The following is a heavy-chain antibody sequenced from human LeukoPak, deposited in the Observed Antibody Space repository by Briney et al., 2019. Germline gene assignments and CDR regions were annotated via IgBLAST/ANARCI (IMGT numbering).Heavy chain of an antibody. V-gene: IGHV1-24*01. D-gene: IGHD1-26*01. CDR3: ATGFSGSYYYFDY. CDR1: GYTFTGYY. J-gene: IGHJ4*02. Sequence: ASAKVSCKASGYTFTGYYMHWVRQAPGKGLEWMGGFDPEDGETIYAQKFQGRVTMTEDTSTDTAYMELSSLRSEDTAVYYCATGFSGSYYYFDYWGQGTLVTVSS. CDR2: FDPEDGET.